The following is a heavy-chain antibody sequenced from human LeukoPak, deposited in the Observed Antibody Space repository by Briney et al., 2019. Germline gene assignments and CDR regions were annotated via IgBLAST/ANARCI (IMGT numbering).Heavy chain of an antibody. D-gene: IGHD6-19*01. CDR1: GFTFSSYS. V-gene: IGHV3-30*03. J-gene: IGHJ4*02. CDR2: ISYDGSNK. Sequence: PGGSLRLSCAASGFTFSSYSMNWVRQAPGKGLEWVAVISYDGSNKYYADSVKGRFTISRDNSKNTLYLQMNSLRAEDTAVYYCARESSGWYFDYWGQGTLVTVSS. CDR3: ARESSGWYFDY.